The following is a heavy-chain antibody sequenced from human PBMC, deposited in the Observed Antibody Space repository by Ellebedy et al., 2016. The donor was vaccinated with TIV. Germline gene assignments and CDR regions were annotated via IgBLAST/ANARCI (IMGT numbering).Heavy chain of an antibody. CDR1: GASFSGYY. CDR2: INHSGST. D-gene: IGHD1-26*01. CDR3: ARAGGSYYAWWDGTIDY. J-gene: IGHJ4*02. Sequence: SETLSLTXAVYGASFSGYYWSWIRQPPGKGLEWIGEINHSGSTNYNPSLKSRVTISVDTSKNQFSLKLSSVTAADTAVYYCARAGGSYYAWWDGTIDYWGQGTLVTVSS. V-gene: IGHV4-34*01.